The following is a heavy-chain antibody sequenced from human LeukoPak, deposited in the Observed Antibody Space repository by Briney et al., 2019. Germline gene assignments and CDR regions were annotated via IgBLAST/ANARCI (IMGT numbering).Heavy chain of an antibody. CDR3: ARDYPVAGTSAGG. J-gene: IGHJ4*02. CDR1: GYTFTSYG. V-gene: IGHV1-18*01. Sequence: ASVKVPCKASGYTFTSYGISWVRQAPGQGLEWMGWISAYNGNTNFAQKLQGRVTMTTDTSTSTAYMELRSLRSDDTAVYYCARDYPVAGTSAGGWGQGTLVTVSS. D-gene: IGHD6-19*01. CDR2: ISAYNGNT.